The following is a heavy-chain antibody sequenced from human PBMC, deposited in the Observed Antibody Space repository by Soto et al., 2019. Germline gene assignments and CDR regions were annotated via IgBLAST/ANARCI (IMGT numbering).Heavy chain of an antibody. CDR2: MNPNSGET. J-gene: IGHJ5*02. CDR3: MRGARGTYQSNWFDP. Sequence: QVQLVQSGAEVKKPGASVKVSCKASGYIFTNYNINWVRQATGQGLEWMGWMNPNSGETGHGRNFQGRVTMTRDSSTSTAYMELGSLRFEDTATYYCMRGARGTYQSNWFDPWGQGTLVTVSS. V-gene: IGHV1-8*01. CDR1: GYIFTNYN.